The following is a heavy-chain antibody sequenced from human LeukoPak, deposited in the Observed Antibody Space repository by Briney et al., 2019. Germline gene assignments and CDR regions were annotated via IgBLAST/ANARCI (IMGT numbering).Heavy chain of an antibody. Sequence: TSETLSLTCTVSGGSISSYYWSWIRQPAGKGLEWIGRIYTSGSTNYNPSLKSRVTMSVDTSKNQFSLKLSSVTAADTAVYYCARLDYGSGFYYFDYWGQGTLVTVSS. J-gene: IGHJ4*02. V-gene: IGHV4-4*07. CDR1: GGSISSYY. CDR3: ARLDYGSGFYYFDY. CDR2: IYTSGST. D-gene: IGHD3-10*01.